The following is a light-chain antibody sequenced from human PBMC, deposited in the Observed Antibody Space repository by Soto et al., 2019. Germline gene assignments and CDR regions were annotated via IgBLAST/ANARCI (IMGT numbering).Light chain of an antibody. J-gene: IGLJ2*01. CDR1: SSNIGKNY. V-gene: IGLV1-51*01. Sequence: QSVVTQPPSVSAAPGQKVNISCSGSSSNIGKNYVSWYQHLPGTAPKLLIYDNDKRPSGIPDRFSGSKSATSATLGITGLQTGDEADYYCGTWDSSLSVVVFGGGTQLTVL. CDR3: GTWDSSLSVVV. CDR2: DND.